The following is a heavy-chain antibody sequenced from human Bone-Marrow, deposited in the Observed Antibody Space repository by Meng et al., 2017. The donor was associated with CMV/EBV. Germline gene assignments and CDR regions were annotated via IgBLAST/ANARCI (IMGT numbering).Heavy chain of an antibody. Sequence: ASVKDSCKASGYTFTGYYMHWVRQAPGQGLEWMGWINPNSGGTNYAQKFQGRVTMTRDTSISTAYMELSRLRADDTAVYYCSRSLRLGLGDYYYYGMDVWGQGTTVTVSS. CDR3: SRSLRLGLGDYYYYGMDV. D-gene: IGHD1-26*01. J-gene: IGHJ6*02. V-gene: IGHV1-2*02. CDR1: GYTFTGYY. CDR2: INPNSGGT.